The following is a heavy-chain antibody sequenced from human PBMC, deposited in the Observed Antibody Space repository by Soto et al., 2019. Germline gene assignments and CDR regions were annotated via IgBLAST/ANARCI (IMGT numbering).Heavy chain of an antibody. J-gene: IGHJ4*02. CDR2: ISGSGGST. CDR1: GFTFSSYA. V-gene: IGHV3-23*01. CDR3: AKDLHYDYPYCFDY. D-gene: IGHD3-16*01. Sequence: EVQLLESGGGLVQPGGSLRLSCAASGFTFSSYAMSWVRQAPGKGLEWVSAISGSGGSTYYADSVKGRFTISRDNSKKKLYLQMNSLRAEDTDVYYCAKDLHYDYPYCFDYWGQGTLVTVSS.